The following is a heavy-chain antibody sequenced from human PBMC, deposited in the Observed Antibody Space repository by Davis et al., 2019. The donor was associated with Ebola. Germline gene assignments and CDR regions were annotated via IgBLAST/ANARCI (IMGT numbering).Heavy chain of an antibody. V-gene: IGHV3-23*01. CDR1: GFVFRNYV. CDR2: LGTSADT. D-gene: IGHD4-11*01. CDR3: VKDTSSNWFDV. J-gene: IGHJ3*01. Sequence: GESLKISCVASGFVFRNYVMSWVRQAPGKGLELVSTLGTSADTYYADSVKGRFTISRENSKNTLHLQMNSLRVEDTAIYYCVKDTSSNWFDVWCQGTMVTVSS.